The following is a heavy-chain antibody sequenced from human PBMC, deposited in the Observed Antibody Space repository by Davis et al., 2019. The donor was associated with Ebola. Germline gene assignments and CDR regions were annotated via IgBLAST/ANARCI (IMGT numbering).Heavy chain of an antibody. CDR2: IYYSGST. Sequence: MPSETLTLTCTASGGTITSYYGSWIRQPPGKGLEWIGYIYYSGSTNYNPSLKSRVTISVDTSKNQFPLKLSSVTAADTAVYYGAREGYCSGGSCYLDAFDIWGQGTMVTVSS. V-gene: IGHV4-59*12. J-gene: IGHJ3*02. CDR3: AREGYCSGGSCYLDAFDI. D-gene: IGHD2-15*01. CDR1: GGTITSYY.